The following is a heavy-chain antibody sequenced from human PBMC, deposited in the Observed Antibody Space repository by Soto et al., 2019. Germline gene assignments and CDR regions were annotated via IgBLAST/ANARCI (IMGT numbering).Heavy chain of an antibody. D-gene: IGHD3-22*01. CDR3: ARVGPYYYDSGGYYGRGSGLENWFDP. J-gene: IGHJ5*02. Sequence: GASVKVSCKASGGTFSSYAISWVRQAPGQGLEWMGGIIPIFGTANYAQKFQGRVTITADESTSTAYMELSSLRSEDTAVYYCARVGPYYYDSGGYYGRGSGLENWFDPWGQGTLVTVSS. CDR1: GGTFSSYA. CDR2: IIPIFGTA. V-gene: IGHV1-69*13.